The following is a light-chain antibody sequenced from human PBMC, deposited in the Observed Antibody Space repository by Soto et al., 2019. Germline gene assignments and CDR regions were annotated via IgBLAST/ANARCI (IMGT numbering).Light chain of an antibody. CDR2: GAS. J-gene: IGKJ1*01. V-gene: IGKV1-5*01. Sequence: GDRGNITCRASQSIRYYLAWYQQMPGKAPKLLIYGASSLQSGVPSRFSGSGSGTEFTLTISSLQPDDFATYFCQHHNSYSQTFGQGTKVEIK. CDR3: QHHNSYSQT. CDR1: QSIRYY.